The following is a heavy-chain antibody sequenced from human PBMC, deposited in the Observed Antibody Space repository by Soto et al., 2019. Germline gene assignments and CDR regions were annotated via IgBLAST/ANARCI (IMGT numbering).Heavy chain of an antibody. CDR3: ARHLYCSSSSCYAGGYYFDY. D-gene: IGHD2-2*01. J-gene: IGHJ4*02. V-gene: IGHV4-39*01. CDR2: IYYSGST. Sequence: PSETLSLTCTVSDGSIRSSSYYWGWIRQPPGKGLEWIGSIYYSGSTYYNPSLKSRITISVDTSKNQFSLKLTSVTAADTAVYYCARHLYCSSSSCYAGGYYFDYWGQGTLVTVSS. CDR1: DGSIRSSSYY.